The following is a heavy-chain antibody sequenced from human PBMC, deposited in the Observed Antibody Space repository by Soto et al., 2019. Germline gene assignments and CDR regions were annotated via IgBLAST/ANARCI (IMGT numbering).Heavy chain of an antibody. CDR1: GGSFSGYY. D-gene: IGHD1-1*01. CDR3: ATNWNGGYYYYGMDV. J-gene: IGHJ6*02. V-gene: IGHV4-34*01. Sequence: PSETLSLTCAVYGGSFSGYYWSWIRQPPGKGLEWIGEINHSGSTNYNPSLKSRVTISVDTSKNQFSLKLSSVTAADTAVYYGATNWNGGYYYYGMDVWGQGPTVT. CDR2: INHSGST.